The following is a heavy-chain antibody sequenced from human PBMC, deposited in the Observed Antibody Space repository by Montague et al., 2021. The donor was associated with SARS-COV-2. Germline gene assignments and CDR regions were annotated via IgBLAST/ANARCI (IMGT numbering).Heavy chain of an antibody. Sequence: SETLSLTGAVYGGSFSDYHWTWIRQSPGEGLERIGQINYGGSTKYNPSLKSRVTISIDTSKNQFSLKLTSVTAADTAVYYCARGAPGYWGQGTLVTVSS. V-gene: IGHV4-34*01. D-gene: IGHD1-1*01. CDR2: INYGGST. CDR3: ARGAPGY. J-gene: IGHJ4*02. CDR1: GGSFSDYH.